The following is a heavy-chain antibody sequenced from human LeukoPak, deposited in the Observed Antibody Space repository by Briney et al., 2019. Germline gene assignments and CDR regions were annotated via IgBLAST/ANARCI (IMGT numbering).Heavy chain of an antibody. J-gene: IGHJ4*02. Sequence: ASVKVSCKASGYTFTGYYMHWVRQAPGQGLEWMGWINPNSGGTNYAQKFQGRVTMTRDTSISTAYMELRSLRSDDTAVYYCARGRIAARNVDYWGQGTLVTVSS. CDR1: GYTFTGYY. CDR3: ARGRIAARNVDY. V-gene: IGHV1-2*02. D-gene: IGHD6-6*01. CDR2: INPNSGGT.